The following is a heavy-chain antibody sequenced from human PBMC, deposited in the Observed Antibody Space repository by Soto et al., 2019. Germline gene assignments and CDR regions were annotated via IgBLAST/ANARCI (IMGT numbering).Heavy chain of an antibody. V-gene: IGHV1-18*04. Sequence: ASVKVSCKASGYTFTSYGISRVRQAPGQGLEWMGWISAYNGNTNYAQKLQGRVTMTTDTSTSTAYMELRSLRSDDTAVYYCARDDQLELPNYGMDVWGQGTTVTVSS. CDR3: ARDDQLELPNYGMDV. CDR2: ISAYNGNT. CDR1: GYTFTSYG. D-gene: IGHD1-7*01. J-gene: IGHJ6*02.